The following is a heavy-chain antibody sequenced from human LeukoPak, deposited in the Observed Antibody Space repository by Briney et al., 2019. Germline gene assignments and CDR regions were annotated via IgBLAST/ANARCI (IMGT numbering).Heavy chain of an antibody. CDR1: GFTFSNYA. V-gene: IGHV3-7*03. CDR3: AREKFDY. J-gene: IGHJ4*02. Sequence: GGSLRLSCAASGFTFSNYAMSWVRQTPGKGLEWVANIKHDGSEKYYVDSMKGRFTISRDNAKNSLYLQMNSLRAEDTAVYYCAREKFDYWGQGTLVTVSS. CDR2: IKHDGSEK.